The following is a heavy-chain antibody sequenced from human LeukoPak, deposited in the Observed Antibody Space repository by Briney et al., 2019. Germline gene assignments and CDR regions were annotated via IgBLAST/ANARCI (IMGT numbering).Heavy chain of an antibody. Sequence: GGSLRLSCAASGFTFSNYAMSWVRQAPGKGLEWVSFIYSDNTRYSDSVKGRFTISRDNSKNTLYLQTNSLRAEDTAVYYCARRAGAYSHPYDYWGQGTLVTVSS. CDR3: ARRAGAYSHPYDY. D-gene: IGHD4/OR15-4a*01. J-gene: IGHJ4*02. V-gene: IGHV3-53*01. CDR2: IYSDNT. CDR1: GFTFSNYA.